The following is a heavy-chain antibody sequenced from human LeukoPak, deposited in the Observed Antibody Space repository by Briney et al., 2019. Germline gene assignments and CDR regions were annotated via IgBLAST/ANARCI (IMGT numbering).Heavy chain of an antibody. CDR3: ARAGGYCGRISCPYYFDY. V-gene: IGHV1-2*02. CDR1: GYTFTGYY. D-gene: IGHD2-15*01. J-gene: IGHJ4*02. CDR2: INPHSGGT. Sequence: ASVKVSCKASGYTFTGYYMHWVRQAPGQGLEWMGWINPHSGGTNYAQKFQGRVTMTRDTSISTAYMELSSLRSEDTAVYYCARAGGYCGRISCPYYFDYWGQGSLVAVSS.